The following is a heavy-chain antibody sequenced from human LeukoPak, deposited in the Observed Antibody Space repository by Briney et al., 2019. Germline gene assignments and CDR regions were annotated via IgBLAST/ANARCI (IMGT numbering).Heavy chain of an antibody. J-gene: IGHJ4*02. D-gene: IGHD5-18*01. CDR1: GFIFTNYF. CDR2: IKHDGSEE. Sequence: GGSLRLSCAASGFIFTNYFMSWVRQAPGKGLEWVASIKHDGSEEYYVDSVRGRFTISRDNTMNSLYLQMSSLRAEDTAVYYCAREPRGYSYGLWGRGTLVTVSS. CDR3: AREPRGYSYGL. V-gene: IGHV3-7*01.